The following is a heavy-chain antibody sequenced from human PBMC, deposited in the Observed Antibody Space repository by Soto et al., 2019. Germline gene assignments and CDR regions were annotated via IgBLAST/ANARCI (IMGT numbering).Heavy chain of an antibody. CDR1: GYTLTSYD. J-gene: IGHJ6*02. CDR2: MNPNSGNT. V-gene: IGHV1-8*01. CDR3: ARHHNWNYQYYYGMDV. D-gene: IGHD1-7*01. Sequence: GASVKVSCKASGYTLTSYDINWVRQATGQGLEWMGWMNPNSGNTGYAQKFQGRVTMTRNTSISTAYMELSSLRSEDTAVYYCARHHNWNYQYYYGMDVWGQGTTVTVSS.